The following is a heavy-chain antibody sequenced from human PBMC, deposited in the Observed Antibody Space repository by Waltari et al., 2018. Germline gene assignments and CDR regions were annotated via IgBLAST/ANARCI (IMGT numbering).Heavy chain of an antibody. CDR3: TPQDCSGVGCSTPY. CDR1: GFTFSGSA. CDR2: IRTKPTTSGA. Sequence: EVHVVESGGGLVQPGGSLKLSCAASGFTFSGSAVHWVRQAPGKVLGWVGRIRTKPTTSGAAYAASVKGRFTISEDDSNKTTYLQMNGLKIDDTAVYYCTPQDCSGVGCSTPYWGQGTLVTVSS. V-gene: IGHV3-73*02. D-gene: IGHD2-8*02. J-gene: IGHJ4*02.